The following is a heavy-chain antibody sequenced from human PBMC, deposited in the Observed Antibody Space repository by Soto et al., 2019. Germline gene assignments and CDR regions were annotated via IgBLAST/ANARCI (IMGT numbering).Heavy chain of an antibody. J-gene: IGHJ4*02. D-gene: IGHD1-7*01. CDR1: GLTFSSYA. CDR3: AKDWCRGTTCYCLEN. V-gene: IGHV3-23*01. Sequence: EVQLLESGGGLVQPGGSLRLSCAASGLTFSSYAMSWVRQATGKGLEWVSSVSGSSGSKSYADSVKGRFTISRDNSKSTLYLKMNSLRSEDTAVYFCAKDWCRGTTCYCLENWCQGTLVTVSS. CDR2: VSGSSGSK.